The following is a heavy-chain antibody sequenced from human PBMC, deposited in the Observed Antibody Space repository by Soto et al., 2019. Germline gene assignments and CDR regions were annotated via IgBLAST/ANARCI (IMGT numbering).Heavy chain of an antibody. CDR2: IYFNGNT. CDR1: AASFSKYY. CDR3: ASVTFGGVVLAH. D-gene: IGHD3-16*01. J-gene: IGHJ4*02. Sequence: SETLSLTCTVSAASFSKYYWSWIRQPPGKGLEWIGYIYFNGNTNYNPSLKRRVAISIDTSKKQISLNLTSVTDADTAVYYCASVTFGGVVLAHWGQGTLVTSPQ. V-gene: IGHV4-59*01.